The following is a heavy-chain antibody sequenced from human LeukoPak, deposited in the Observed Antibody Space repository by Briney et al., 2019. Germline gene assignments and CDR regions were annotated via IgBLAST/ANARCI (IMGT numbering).Heavy chain of an antibody. CDR1: GCTFSSYA. Sequence: GGSLRLSCAASGCTFSSYAMSWVRQAPGKGLEGVGRIKSKSDGGTTEYAARVKGRFTISRDDSKNTLYLQMNSLKTEDTAVYYCTTDGPMVRGVIAPNYYYYYMDVWGKGTTVTVSS. CDR3: TTDGPMVRGVIAPNYYYYYMDV. CDR2: IKSKSDGGTT. D-gene: IGHD3-10*01. V-gene: IGHV3-15*01. J-gene: IGHJ6*03.